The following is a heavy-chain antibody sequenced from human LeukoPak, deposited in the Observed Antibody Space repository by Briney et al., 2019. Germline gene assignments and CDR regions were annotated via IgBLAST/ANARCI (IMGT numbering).Heavy chain of an antibody. CDR1: GFTFSSYA. Sequence: PGGSLRLSCAASGFTFSSYAMSWVRQAPGKGLEWVSAISGSGGSTYYADSVKGRFTISRDNSKNTLYLQMNSLRAEDTAVYYCAKDLLRDSSGYRDAFDIWGQGTMVTVSS. D-gene: IGHD3-22*01. CDR3: AKDLLRDSSGYRDAFDI. J-gene: IGHJ3*02. V-gene: IGHV3-23*01. CDR2: ISGSGGST.